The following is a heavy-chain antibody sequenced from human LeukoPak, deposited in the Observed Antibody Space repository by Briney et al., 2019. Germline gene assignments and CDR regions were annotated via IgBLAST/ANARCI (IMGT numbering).Heavy chain of an antibody. Sequence: KSGGSLRLSCAASGFTFSDYYMSWIRQAPGKGLEWVSYISSSGSTIYYADSVKGRFTISRDNAKNSLYLQMNSLRAEDTALYYCAKAPRDYYGDYVDYWGQGTLVTVSS. CDR2: ISSSGSTI. J-gene: IGHJ4*02. CDR1: GFTFSDYY. D-gene: IGHD4-17*01. V-gene: IGHV3-11*01. CDR3: AKAPRDYYGDYVDY.